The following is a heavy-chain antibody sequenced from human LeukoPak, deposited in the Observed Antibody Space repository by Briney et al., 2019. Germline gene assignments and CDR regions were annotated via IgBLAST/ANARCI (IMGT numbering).Heavy chain of an antibody. J-gene: IGHJ4*02. V-gene: IGHV4-59*01. CDR1: GGSISSYY. CDR3: ARAGSMFGVVVFDY. CDR2: IYYSGST. D-gene: IGHD3-3*01. Sequence: SETLSLTCTVSGGSISSYYWSWIRQPPGKGLEWIGYIYYSGSTDYKPSLKSRVTISVDTSKNQFSLKLSSVTAADTAVYYCARAGSMFGVVVFDYWGQGTLVTVSS.